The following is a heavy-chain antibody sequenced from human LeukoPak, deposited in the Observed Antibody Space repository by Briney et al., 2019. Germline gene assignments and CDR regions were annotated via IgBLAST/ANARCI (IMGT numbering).Heavy chain of an antibody. D-gene: IGHD6-13*01. CDR3: AKDLVRYSSSWRAFDI. Sequence: GGSLRLSCAASGFTFDDYAMHWVRQAPGKGLEWVSGISWNSGSIGYADSVKGRFTISRDNAKNSLYLQMNSLRAEDTALYYCAKDLVRYSSSWRAFDIWGQGTMVTVSS. CDR2: ISWNSGSI. V-gene: IGHV3-9*01. J-gene: IGHJ3*02. CDR1: GFTFDDYA.